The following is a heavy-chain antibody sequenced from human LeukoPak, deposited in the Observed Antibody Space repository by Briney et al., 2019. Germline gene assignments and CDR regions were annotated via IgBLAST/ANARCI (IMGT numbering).Heavy chain of an antibody. CDR1: GYTFTSYA. Sequence: GASVKVSCKASGYTFTSYAMNWVRQAPGQGLEWMGWISAYNGNTNYAQKFQGRVTMTTDTSTSTAYMELRSLISDDTAVYYCARASSTIFGVVGDYWGQGILVTVSS. J-gene: IGHJ4*02. V-gene: IGHV1-18*01. CDR2: ISAYNGNT. D-gene: IGHD3-3*01. CDR3: ARASSTIFGVVGDY.